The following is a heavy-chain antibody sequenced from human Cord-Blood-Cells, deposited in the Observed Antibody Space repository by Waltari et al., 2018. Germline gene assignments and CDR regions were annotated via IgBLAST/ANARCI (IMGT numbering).Heavy chain of an antibody. CDR1: GGSISSSSYY. CDR3: ARIEYSSSSPHGAFDI. Sequence: QLQLQESGPGLVKPSETLSLTCTVSGGSISSSSYYWGWIRQPPGKGLEWIGGIYYSGSTYYNPSLKSRVTISVDTSKNQFSLKLSCVTAADTAVYYCARIEYSSSSPHGAFDIWGQGTMVTVSS. D-gene: IGHD6-6*01. J-gene: IGHJ3*02. CDR2: IYYSGST. V-gene: IGHV4-39*01.